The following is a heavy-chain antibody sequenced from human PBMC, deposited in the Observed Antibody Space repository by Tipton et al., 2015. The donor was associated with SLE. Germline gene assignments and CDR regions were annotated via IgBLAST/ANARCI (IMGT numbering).Heavy chain of an antibody. Sequence: SLRLSCEASGFTFGFYWMHWFRQAPGKGLEWVGHMRNKADNSATAYGAPVKGRFIISRDESKNTAYLQMTDLKIEDTAVYYCARQTVSCHDYWGQGILVIVSS. J-gene: IGHJ4*02. V-gene: IGHV3-73*01. CDR2: MRNKADNSAT. D-gene: IGHD2-15*01. CDR3: ARQTVSCHDY. CDR1: GFTFGFYW.